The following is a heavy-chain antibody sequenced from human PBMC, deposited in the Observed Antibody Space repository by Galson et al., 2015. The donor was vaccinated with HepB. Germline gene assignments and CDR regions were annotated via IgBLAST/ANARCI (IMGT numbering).Heavy chain of an antibody. CDR2: ISSSSTI. CDR1: GFTFSSYS. J-gene: IGHJ5*02. D-gene: IGHD2-2*01. Sequence: SLRLSCAASGFTFSSYSMNWVRQAPGKGLEWVSYISSSSTIYYADSVKGRFTISRDNAKNSLYLQMNSLRAEDTAVYYCARDLVVVPAAIRFDPWGQGTLVTVSS. CDR3: ARDLVVVPAAIRFDP. V-gene: IGHV3-48*01.